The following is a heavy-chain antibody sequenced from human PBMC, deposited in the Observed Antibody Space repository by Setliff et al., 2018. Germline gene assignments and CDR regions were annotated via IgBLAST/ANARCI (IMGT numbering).Heavy chain of an antibody. J-gene: IGHJ6*03. D-gene: IGHD3-22*01. CDR1: GGTFSDYY. CDR3: ARAGSTYYLGGYYYYYYYMDV. V-gene: IGHV4-34*09. Sequence: SETLSLTCAASGGTFSDYYWTWIRQPPGKGLEWIGEINHSGSSNYNPSLKSRLTISVDTSKNQFSLKLSSVTAADTAVYFCARAGSTYYLGGYYYYYYYMDVWGRGTTVTVSS. CDR2: INHSGSS.